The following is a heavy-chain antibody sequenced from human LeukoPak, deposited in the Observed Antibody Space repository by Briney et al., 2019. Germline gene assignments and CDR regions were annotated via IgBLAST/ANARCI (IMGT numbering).Heavy chain of an antibody. J-gene: IGHJ4*02. V-gene: IGHV6-1*01. CDR1: GDSVPSNSAA. Sequence: SQTPSLTCAISGDSVPSNSAAWNWIRQSPSRGLEWLGMTYYRSKWYNDYAVSVKSRITINPDTSKNQFSLQLNSVTPEDTAVYYCARAHGSIKRGFDYWGQGTLVTVSS. CDR2: TYYRSKWYN. CDR3: ARAHGSIKRGFDY. D-gene: IGHD3-10*01.